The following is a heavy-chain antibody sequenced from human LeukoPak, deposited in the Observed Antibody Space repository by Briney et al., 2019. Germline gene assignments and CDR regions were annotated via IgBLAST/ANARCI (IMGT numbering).Heavy chain of an antibody. CDR1: GYTFTSYG. CDR3: ARVGYGSGWYSLDFDY. J-gene: IGHJ4*02. V-gene: IGHV1-18*01. Sequence: GASVKVSCKPSGYTFTSYGISGVRQTPGQGLEWMGWISAYNGNTNYAQKLQGRVTMTTDTSTSTAYMELRSLRSDDTAVYYCARVGYGSGWYSLDFDYWGQGTLVTVSS. CDR2: ISAYNGNT. D-gene: IGHD6-19*01.